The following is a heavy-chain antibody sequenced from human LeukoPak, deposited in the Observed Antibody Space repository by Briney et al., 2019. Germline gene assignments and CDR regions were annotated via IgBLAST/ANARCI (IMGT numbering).Heavy chain of an antibody. J-gene: IGHJ6*03. V-gene: IGHV1-8*01. D-gene: IGHD6-13*01. CDR1: GYTFTSYD. Sequence: AASVKVSCKASGYTFTSYDINWVRQATGQGLEWMGWMNPNSGNTGYAQKFQGRVTMTRNTSISTAYMGLSRLRSEDTAVYYCARVLYSSSWYPFYNYYYMDVWGKGTTVTVSS. CDR3: ARVLYSSSWYPFYNYYYMDV. CDR2: MNPNSGNT.